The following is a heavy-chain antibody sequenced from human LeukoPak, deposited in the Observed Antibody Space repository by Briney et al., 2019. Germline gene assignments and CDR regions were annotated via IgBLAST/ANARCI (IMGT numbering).Heavy chain of an antibody. D-gene: IGHD2/OR15-2a*01. J-gene: IGHJ5*02. CDR3: ARDVLSGWFDP. CDR2: IYTSGST. CDR1: GGSISSGSYY. Sequence: PSETLSLTCTVSGGSISSGSYYWSWIRQPAGKGLEWIGRIYTSGSTNYNPSLKSRVTISVDTSKNQFSLKLSSVTAADTAVYYCARDVLSGWFDPWGQGTLVTVSS. V-gene: IGHV4-61*02.